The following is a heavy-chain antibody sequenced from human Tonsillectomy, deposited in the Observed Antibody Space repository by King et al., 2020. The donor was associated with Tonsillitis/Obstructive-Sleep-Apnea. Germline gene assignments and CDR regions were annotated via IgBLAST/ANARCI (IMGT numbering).Heavy chain of an antibody. CDR3: ASALSYYYDSSGYYYSTDY. D-gene: IGHD3-22*01. V-gene: IGHV3-30*04. CDR2: ISYDGSNK. CDR1: GFTFSSYA. J-gene: IGHJ4*02. Sequence: QLVQSGGGVVQPGRSLRLSCAASGFTFSSYAMHWVRQAPGKGLEWVAVISYDGSNKYYADSVKGRFTISRDNSKNTLYLQMNSLRAEDTAVYYCASALSYYYDSSGYYYSTDYWGQGTLVNVSS.